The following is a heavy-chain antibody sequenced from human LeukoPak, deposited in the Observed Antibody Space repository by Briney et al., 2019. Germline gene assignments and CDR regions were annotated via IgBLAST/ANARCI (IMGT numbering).Heavy chain of an antibody. CDR3: VRSDKYCSHIHCHDY. J-gene: IGHJ4*02. Sequence: GSSVKVSCKASGGTFSSYAISWVRQAPGRGLEWMGRIIPILGIANYAQKFQGRVTITADKSTSTAYMELSSLRSDDTAVYFCVRSDKYCSHIHCHDYWGQGSLVTVSS. V-gene: IGHV1-69*04. D-gene: IGHD2-15*01. CDR1: GGTFSSYA. CDR2: IIPILGIA.